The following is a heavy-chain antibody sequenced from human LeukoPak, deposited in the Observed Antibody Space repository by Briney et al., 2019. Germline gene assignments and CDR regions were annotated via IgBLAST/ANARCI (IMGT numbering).Heavy chain of an antibody. Sequence: PGGSLRLSCAASGFTFSSYAMSWVRLAPGKGLEWVSGISGSDGGTYYADSVKGRFTISRDNSKNTLYLQMNSLRAEDTAVYYCAKSVACGSGYYYDMDVWGQGTTVTVSS. CDR1: GFTFSSYA. CDR3: AKSVACGSGYYYDMDV. CDR2: ISGSDGGT. V-gene: IGHV3-23*01. J-gene: IGHJ6*02. D-gene: IGHD3-10*01.